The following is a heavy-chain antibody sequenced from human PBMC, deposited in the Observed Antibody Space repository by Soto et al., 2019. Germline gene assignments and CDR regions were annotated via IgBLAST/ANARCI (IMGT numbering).Heavy chain of an antibody. V-gene: IGHV4-31*03. Sequence: SETLSLTCTVSGGSIRSGGYYWGWIRQPPGEGLEWIGFIYYSGNTYYNPSLNSRLTISVDTSKNQSPRGLSFVTAADTAVYYCATKGDYYDSSAPKYFQYGGRGXLAPVP. CDR1: GGSIRSGGYY. D-gene: IGHD3-22*01. CDR2: IYYSGNT. J-gene: IGHJ1*01. CDR3: ATKGDYYDSSAPKYFQY.